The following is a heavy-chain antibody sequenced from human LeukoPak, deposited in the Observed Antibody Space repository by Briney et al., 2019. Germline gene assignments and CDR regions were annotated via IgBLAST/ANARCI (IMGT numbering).Heavy chain of an antibody. CDR2: IGTAGDT. CDR3: ARVAKERVSGVYYFDY. V-gene: IGHV3-13*01. J-gene: IGHJ4*02. D-gene: IGHD1-1*01. Sequence: PGGSLRLSCAASGFTFSDYDMHWVRQATGKGLEWVSAIGTAGDTYYTGSVKGRFTISRENAKNSLYLQMNSLRAGDTAVYYCARVAKERVSGVYYFDYWGQGTLVTVSP. CDR1: GFTFSDYD.